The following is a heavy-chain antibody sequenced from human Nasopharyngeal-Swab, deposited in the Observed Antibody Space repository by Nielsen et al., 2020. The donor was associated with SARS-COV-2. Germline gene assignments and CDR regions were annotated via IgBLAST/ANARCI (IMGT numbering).Heavy chain of an antibody. CDR1: GFTFSSYA. CDR3: ARVRGGSYQAAFDI. CDR2: ISYDGSNK. D-gene: IGHD1-26*01. J-gene: IGHJ3*02. Sequence: GESLKISCAASGFTFSSYAMHWVRQAPGKGLEWVAVISYDGSNKYYADSVKGRFTISRDISKNTLYLQMNSLRAEDTAVYYCARVRGGSYQAAFDIWGQGTMVTVSS. V-gene: IGHV3-30*04.